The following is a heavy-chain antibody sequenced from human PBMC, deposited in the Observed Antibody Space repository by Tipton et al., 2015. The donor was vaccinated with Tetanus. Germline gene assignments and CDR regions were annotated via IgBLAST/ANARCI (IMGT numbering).Heavy chain of an antibody. D-gene: IGHD3-3*01. V-gene: IGHV4-61*08. J-gene: IGHJ4*02. CDR2: VSSSGRT. CDR3: ARANYDNSKKGPFDF. CDR1: GGSLRGGDYH. Sequence: GLVKPSETLSLTCSVTGGSLRGGDYHWSWIRQPPGKGLEWLAYVSSSGRTNSNYDLKSRITTSHDTSKNQFFLRLTSVTSADTAVYYCARANYDNSKKGPFDFWGQGTLVTVSS.